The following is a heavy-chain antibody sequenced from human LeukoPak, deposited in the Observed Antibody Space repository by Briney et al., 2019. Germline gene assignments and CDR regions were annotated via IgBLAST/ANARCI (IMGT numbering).Heavy chain of an antibody. V-gene: IGHV3-7*01. J-gene: IGHJ3*02. Sequence: PGGSLRLSCAASGFTFSSYWMSWVRQAPGKGRGGVANIKQDGSEKYYVDSVKGRFTISRDNAKNSLYLQMNSLRAEDTAVYYCARVRDGYNYAAFDIWGQGTMVTVSS. CDR2: IKQDGSEK. CDR3: ARVRDGYNYAAFDI. D-gene: IGHD5-24*01. CDR1: GFTFSSYW.